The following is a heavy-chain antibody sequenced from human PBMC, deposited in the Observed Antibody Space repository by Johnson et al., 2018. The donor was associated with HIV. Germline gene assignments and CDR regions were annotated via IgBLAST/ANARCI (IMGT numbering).Heavy chain of an antibody. J-gene: IGHJ3*02. CDR1: GFTFSSYG. CDR2: IWYDGSNK. CDR3: ARGFCSNGVCSSLLGFDAFDI. Sequence: VESGGGVVQPGRSLRLSCAASGFTFSSYGMHWVRQAPGKGLEWVAVIWYDGSNKYYADSVKGRFTISRDKSKNMVYLQMNSLRAEDTAVYFCARGFCSNGVCSSLLGFDAFDIWGQGTTVTVSS. D-gene: IGHD2-8*01. V-gene: IGHV3-33*01.